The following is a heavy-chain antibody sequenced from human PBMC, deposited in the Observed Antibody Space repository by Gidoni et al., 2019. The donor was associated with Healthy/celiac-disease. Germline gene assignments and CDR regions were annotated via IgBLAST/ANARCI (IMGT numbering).Heavy chain of an antibody. V-gene: IGHV4-39*01. J-gene: IGHJ4*02. CDR2: IYYSEST. CDR1: GGSISSSSYY. CDR3: ARLYGSGNYYPTYYFDY. D-gene: IGHD3-10*01. Sequence: QLQLQESGPGLVKPSETLSLTCTVSGGSISSSSYYWGWIRQPPGKGLEWIGSIYYSESTYYNPSLKSRVTISVDTSKNQFSLKLSSVTAADTAVYYCARLYGSGNYYPTYYFDYWGQGTLVTVSS.